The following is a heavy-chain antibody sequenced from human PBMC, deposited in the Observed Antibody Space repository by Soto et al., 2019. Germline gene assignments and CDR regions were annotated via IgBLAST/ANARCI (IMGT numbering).Heavy chain of an antibody. CDR2: ISAYNGNT. CDR3: ARESSLVVVPAAMDGIDY. Sequence: ASVKVSCKASGYTFTSYGISWVRQAPGQGLEWMGWISAYNGNTNYAQKLQGRVTMTTDTSTSTAYMELRSLRSEDTAVYYCARESSLVVVPAAMDGIDYWGQGTLVTVSS. V-gene: IGHV1-18*01. J-gene: IGHJ4*02. CDR1: GYTFTSYG. D-gene: IGHD2-2*01.